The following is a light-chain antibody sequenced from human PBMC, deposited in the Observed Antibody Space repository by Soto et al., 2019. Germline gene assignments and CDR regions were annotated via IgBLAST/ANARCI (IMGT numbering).Light chain of an antibody. J-gene: IGLJ1*01. Sequence: QSSLTQPRSVSGSPGQSVTISWTGTSSDVGVYNYVSWYQQHPGKAPKLLIYDVNKRPSGVPDRLPGSESGNTASLTISGLQAEDEADYYCCSYAGRYIYVFVTGTKVTVL. CDR3: CSYAGRYIYV. CDR2: DVN. CDR1: SSDVGVYNY. V-gene: IGLV2-11*01.